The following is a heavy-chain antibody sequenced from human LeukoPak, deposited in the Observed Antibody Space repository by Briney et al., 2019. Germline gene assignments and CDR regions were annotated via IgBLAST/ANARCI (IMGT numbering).Heavy chain of an antibody. Sequence: GGSLRLSCAASGFTFSDYYMSWIRQAPGKGLEWVSYISSSGSTIYYADSVKGRFTISRDNAKNSLYLQMNSLRAEDTAVYYCVKDKQLWSSGGAFDIWGQGTMVTVSS. D-gene: IGHD5-18*01. CDR2: ISSSGSTI. V-gene: IGHV3-11*01. CDR3: VKDKQLWSSGGAFDI. J-gene: IGHJ3*02. CDR1: GFTFSDYY.